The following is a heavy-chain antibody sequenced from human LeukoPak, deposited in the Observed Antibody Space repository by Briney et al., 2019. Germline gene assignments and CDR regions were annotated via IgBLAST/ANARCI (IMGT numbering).Heavy chain of an antibody. Sequence: GESLKISCKGSGYSFRNYYIDWVRPMPGKGLEWMGVMYPGGSDIRYSPSFQGQVTISADKSIDTAYLQWSSLKASDSAMYYCASRTGSYYPFDSWGQGTLVTVSS. J-gene: IGHJ4*02. CDR2: MYPGGSDI. D-gene: IGHD1-26*01. CDR3: ASRTGSYYPFDS. CDR1: GYSFRNYY. V-gene: IGHV5-51*01.